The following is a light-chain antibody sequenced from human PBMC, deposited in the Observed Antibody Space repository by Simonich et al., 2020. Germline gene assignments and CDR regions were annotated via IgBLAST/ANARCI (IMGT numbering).Light chain of an antibody. V-gene: IGKV1-33*01. J-gene: IGKJ4*01. CDR2: DAS. Sequence: DIQMTQSPASLSASVGDRVTITCQESQDISNHLNWYQQKPGKTPNLLSYDASNLETGVPTRFSGSESGTDFTFTISSMPPEDIATYYCQQYDNLPLAFGGGTKVEIK. CDR3: QQYDNLPLA. CDR1: QDISNH.